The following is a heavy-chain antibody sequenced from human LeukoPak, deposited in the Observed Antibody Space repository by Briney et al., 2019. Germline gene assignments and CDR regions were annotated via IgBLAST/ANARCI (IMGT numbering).Heavy chain of an antibody. V-gene: IGHV3-30*18. CDR3: AKGALGGWGSYSILGVFDY. D-gene: IGHD3-10*01. CDR1: GFTFSSYG. CDR2: ISYDGSNK. Sequence: GGSLRLSCAASGFTFSSYGMHWVRQAPGKGLEGVAVISYDGSNKYYADSVKGRFTISRDNSKNTLYLQMNSLRAEDTAVYYCAKGALGGWGSYSILGVFDYWGQGTLVTVSS. J-gene: IGHJ4*02.